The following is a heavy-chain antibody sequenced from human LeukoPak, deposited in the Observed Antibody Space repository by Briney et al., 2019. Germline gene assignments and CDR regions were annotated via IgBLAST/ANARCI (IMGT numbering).Heavy chain of an antibody. CDR2: ISSSSSYI. J-gene: IGHJ1*01. CDR3: ASHSSSWPAEYFQH. D-gene: IGHD6-13*01. V-gene: IGHV3-21*01. CDR1: GFTFSSYS. Sequence: KSGGSLRLSCAASGFTFSSYSMNWVRQAPGKGLEWVSSISSSSSYIYYADSVKGRFTISRDNAKNSLYLQMNSLRAEDTAVYYCASHSSSWPAEYFQHWGQGTLVTVSS.